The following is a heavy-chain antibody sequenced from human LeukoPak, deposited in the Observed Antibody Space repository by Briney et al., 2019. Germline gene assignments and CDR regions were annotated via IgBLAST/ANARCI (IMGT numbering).Heavy chain of an antibody. J-gene: IGHJ6*03. D-gene: IGHD3-10*01. CDR3: ARGGSPYYYGSGSYSADYYYYYMDV. Sequence: GGSLRLSCAASGFTFSSYSMNWVRQAPGKGLEWVSSIVSSTTYIYYADSVKGRFTISGDNAKNSLYLQMNSLRAEDTAVYYCARGGSPYYYGSGSYSADYYYYYMDVWGKGTTVTVSS. V-gene: IGHV3-21*01. CDR2: IVSSTTYI. CDR1: GFTFSSYS.